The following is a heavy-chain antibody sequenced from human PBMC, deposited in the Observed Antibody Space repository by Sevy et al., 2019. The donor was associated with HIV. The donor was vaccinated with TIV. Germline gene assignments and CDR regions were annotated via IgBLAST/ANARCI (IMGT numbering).Heavy chain of an antibody. J-gene: IGHJ4*02. CDR1: GYTLSEFS. CDR3: ATPPTPRGGSFDS. V-gene: IGHV1-24*01. CDR2: FDPEDGET. D-gene: IGHD6-25*01. Sequence: ASVKVSCKVSGYTLSEFSMHWVRQAPGKGLEWRGGFDPEDGETIYAQKFQGRASMTVDTSTDTAYMELSSLISEDTAVYYCATPPTPRGGSFDSWGQGTLVTVSS.